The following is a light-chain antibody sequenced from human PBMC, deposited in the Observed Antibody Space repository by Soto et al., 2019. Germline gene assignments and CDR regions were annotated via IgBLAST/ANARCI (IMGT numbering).Light chain of an antibody. J-gene: IGKJ4*01. CDR3: QQLNTYPLT. Sequence: DIQLTQSPSFLSASVGTRVTITCRASQGISSYLVWYQQKPGKAPKLLIYAATTLQSGVPSRFSGSESGTEFTLTISSLQPEDCATYYCQQLNTYPLTFGGGTRVEIK. CDR1: QGISSY. CDR2: AAT. V-gene: IGKV1-9*01.